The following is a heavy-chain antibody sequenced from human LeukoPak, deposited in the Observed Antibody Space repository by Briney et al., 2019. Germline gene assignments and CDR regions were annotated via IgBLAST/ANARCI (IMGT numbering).Heavy chain of an antibody. Sequence: PGRSLRLSCAASGFTFDDYAMHWVRQAPGKGLEWVSGISWNSGSIGYADSVKGRFTISRDNAKNSLYLQMNSLRAEDTALYYCAKDGILTYAFDIWGQGTMVTVSS. V-gene: IGHV3-9*01. CDR3: AKDGILTYAFDI. CDR1: GFTFDDYA. D-gene: IGHD3-9*01. CDR2: ISWNSGSI. J-gene: IGHJ3*02.